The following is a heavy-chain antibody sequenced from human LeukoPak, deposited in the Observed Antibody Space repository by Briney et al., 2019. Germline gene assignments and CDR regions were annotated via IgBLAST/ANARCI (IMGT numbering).Heavy chain of an antibody. CDR3: ARGSGSSWYFYFDY. J-gene: IGHJ4*02. D-gene: IGHD6-13*01. CDR1: GFIFSSFS. CDR2: ISSTSTTI. Sequence: GGSLRLSCAASGFIFSSFSLNWVRQAPGKGLEWVSYISSTSTTIYYADSVKGRFTISRDNAKNSVYLQMNSLRAEDTALYYCARGSGSSWYFYFDYWGQGTLVTVSS. V-gene: IGHV3-48*04.